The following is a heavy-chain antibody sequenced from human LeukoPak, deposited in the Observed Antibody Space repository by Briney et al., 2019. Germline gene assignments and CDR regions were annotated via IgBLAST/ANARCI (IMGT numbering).Heavy chain of an antibody. CDR2: ISGRDGST. V-gene: IGHV3-23*01. CDR1: GFTFSSSA. CDR3: ARVSSSSWYSRNDAFDI. Sequence: GGSLRLSCAASGFTFSSSAMSWVRQAPGKGLEWVSGISGRDGSTYYADSVKGRFTIPRDNAKNSLYLQMNSLRAEDTAVYYCARVSSSSWYSRNDAFDIWGQGTMVTVSS. D-gene: IGHD6-13*01. J-gene: IGHJ3*02.